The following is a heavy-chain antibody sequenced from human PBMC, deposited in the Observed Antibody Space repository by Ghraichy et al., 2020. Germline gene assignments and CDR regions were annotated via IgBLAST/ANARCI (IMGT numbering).Heavy chain of an antibody. D-gene: IGHD3-10*01. CDR1: GYSFTSYW. CDR2: IYPGDSDT. J-gene: IGHJ3*02. V-gene: IGHV5-51*01. Sequence: GESLNISCKGSGYSFTSYWIGWVRQMPGKGLEWMGIIYPGDSDTRYSPSFQGQVTISADKSISTAYLQWSSLKASDTAMYYCARDSGITMVQGVRGAFDIWGQGTMVTVSS. CDR3: ARDSGITMVQGVRGAFDI.